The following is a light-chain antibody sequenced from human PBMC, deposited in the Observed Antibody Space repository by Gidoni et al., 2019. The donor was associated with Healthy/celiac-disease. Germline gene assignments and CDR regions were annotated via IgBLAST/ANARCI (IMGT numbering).Light chain of an antibody. Sequence: QSALTQPASVSGSPGQSLTLSCTGTSSDVGGYNYVSWYQQHPGKAPKLMIYDVSNRPSGVSNRFSGSKSGNTASLTISGLQAEDEADYYCSSYTSSSTPNWVFGGGTKLTVL. CDR2: DVS. V-gene: IGLV2-14*03. CDR3: SSYTSSSTPNWV. CDR1: SSDVGGYNY. J-gene: IGLJ3*02.